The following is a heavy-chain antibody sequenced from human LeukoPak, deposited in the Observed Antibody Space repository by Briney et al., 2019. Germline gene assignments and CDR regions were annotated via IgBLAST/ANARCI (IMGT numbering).Heavy chain of an antibody. V-gene: IGHV5-51*01. J-gene: IGHJ4*02. CDR1: GYSFTSSW. CDR2: IYPVDPDT. D-gene: IGHD1-26*01. CDR3: ARPSGTYNRFDY. Sequence: GESLKISCKGSGYSFTSSWIGWVRQMPGKGLEWMGIIYPVDPDTKYSPSFQGQVTISADKSISTAFLQWSSLKASDTAMYYCARPSGTYNRFDYWGQGTLVTVSS.